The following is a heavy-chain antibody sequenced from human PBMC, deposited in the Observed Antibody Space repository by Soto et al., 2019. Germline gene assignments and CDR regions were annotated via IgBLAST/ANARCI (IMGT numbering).Heavy chain of an antibody. V-gene: IGHV4-34*01. Sequence: PSETLSLTCAVYGGSFSGYYWSWIRQPPGKGLEWIGEINHSRSTNYNPSLKSRVTISVDTSKNQFSLKLSSVTAADTAVYYCARVYSGYDGRHFDYWGQGTLVTVSS. D-gene: IGHD5-12*01. J-gene: IGHJ4*02. CDR2: INHSRST. CDR1: GGSFSGYY. CDR3: ARVYSGYDGRHFDY.